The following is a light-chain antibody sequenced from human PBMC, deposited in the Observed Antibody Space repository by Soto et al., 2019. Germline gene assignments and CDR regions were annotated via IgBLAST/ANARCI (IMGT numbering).Light chain of an antibody. V-gene: IGKV3-20*01. CDR1: QSVSSSF. CDR3: QQYNNWPPRAWT. J-gene: IGKJ1*01. CDR2: GAS. Sequence: EIVLTQSPGTLSLSPGERATLSCRASQSVSSSFLAWYQQKPGQAPRLLIYGASSRATGIPDRFSGSGSGTDFTLTISRLEPEDVAVYYCQQYNNWPPRAWTFGQGTKVEIK.